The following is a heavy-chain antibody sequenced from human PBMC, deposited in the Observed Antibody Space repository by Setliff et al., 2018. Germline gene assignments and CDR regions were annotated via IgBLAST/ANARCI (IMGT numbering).Heavy chain of an antibody. V-gene: IGHV4-39*01. CDR1: GASIRSSSYY. CDR2: IHYSENT. CDR3: ARHFRSSKVQFLEYLTDYYFDS. Sequence: PSQTLSLTCTVSGASIRSSSYYWGWIRQPPGKGLEWIASIHYSENTYYNPSLKSRVTISVDTSNNHFSLKLSSVTAADTAVYYCARHFRSSKVQFLEYLTDYYFDSWGQGTLVTVSS. D-gene: IGHD3-3*01. J-gene: IGHJ4*02.